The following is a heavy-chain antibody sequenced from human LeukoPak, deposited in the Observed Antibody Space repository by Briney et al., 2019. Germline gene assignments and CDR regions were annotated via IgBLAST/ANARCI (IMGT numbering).Heavy chain of an antibody. V-gene: IGHV3-53*01. CDR2: IYSGGDT. D-gene: IGHD2-8*01. J-gene: IGHJ5*02. Sequence: GGSLRLSCAASGFTVSSNYMSWVRQAPGKGLEWVSVIYSGGDTYHADSVKGRFTVSRDSSKNTVYLQMNSLRVEDTAVYYCARGCTVGFDRWGQGTLVTVSS. CDR1: GFTVSSNY. CDR3: ARGCTVGFDR.